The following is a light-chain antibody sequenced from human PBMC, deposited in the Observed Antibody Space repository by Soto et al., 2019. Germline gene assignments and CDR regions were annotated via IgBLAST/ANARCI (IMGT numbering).Light chain of an antibody. CDR3: QQYTTYPYT. Sequence: DIQMTQSPSTLSASVGDRVTITCRASQSVTNWLAWYQQKPGKAPNLLIYDASRLQSGIPSRVSGSGSGTEFTLTILSLQHDEFATYYCQQYTTYPYTFGQGTTLQIK. J-gene: IGKJ2*01. CDR1: QSVTNW. CDR2: DAS. V-gene: IGKV1-5*01.